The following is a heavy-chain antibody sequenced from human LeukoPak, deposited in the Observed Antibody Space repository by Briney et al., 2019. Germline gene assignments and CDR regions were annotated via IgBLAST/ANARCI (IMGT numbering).Heavy chain of an antibody. Sequence: ASVKVSCKASGYTFTGSYMHWVRQAPGQGLEWMGWINPNSGGTNYAQKFQCRVTMTRDTSVSTAYMELSRLRSDDTAVYYCARVRQGDSSGYYYFDYWGQGTLVTVSS. V-gene: IGHV1-2*02. CDR3: ARVRQGDSSGYYYFDY. J-gene: IGHJ4*02. D-gene: IGHD3-22*01. CDR1: GYTFTGSY. CDR2: INPNSGGT.